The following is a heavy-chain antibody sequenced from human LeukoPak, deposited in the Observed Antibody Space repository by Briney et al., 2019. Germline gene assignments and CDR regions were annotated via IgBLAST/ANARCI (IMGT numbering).Heavy chain of an antibody. CDR3: ASHYDYVWGSYRN. CDR2: IYYSGST. J-gene: IGHJ4*02. CDR1: GGSISSYY. D-gene: IGHD3-16*02. V-gene: IGHV4-59*01. Sequence: SETLSLTCTVSGGSISSYYWSWIRQPPVKGLEWIGYIYYSGSTNYNPSLKSRVTISVDTSKNQFSLKLSSVTAADTAVYYCASHYDYVWGSYRNWGQGTLVTVSS.